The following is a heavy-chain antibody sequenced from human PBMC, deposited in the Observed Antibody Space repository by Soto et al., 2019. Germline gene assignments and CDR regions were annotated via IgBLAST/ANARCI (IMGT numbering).Heavy chain of an antibody. Sequence: QVQLQESGPGLVKPSQTLSLTCTVSGGSISSGGYYWSWIRQHPGKGLEWIGYIYYSGSTYYNPSRKSRVTIPVDTSKNQVSLKLSSVSAADTAVYCCARVFLGPRSEEYYDFWSGYPGDAFDIWCQGTMVTVSS. CDR2: IYYSGST. CDR3: ARVFLGPRSEEYYDFWSGYPGDAFDI. D-gene: IGHD3-3*01. CDR1: GGSISSGGYY. J-gene: IGHJ3*02. V-gene: IGHV4-31*03.